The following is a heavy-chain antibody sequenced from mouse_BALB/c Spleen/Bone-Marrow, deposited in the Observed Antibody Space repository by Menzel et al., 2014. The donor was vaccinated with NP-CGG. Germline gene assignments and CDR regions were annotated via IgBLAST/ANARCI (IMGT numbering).Heavy chain of an antibody. V-gene: IGHV1-4*01. CDR2: INPSTGYT. J-gene: IGHJ3*01. D-gene: IGHD1-1*01. CDR1: GYTFTSYR. Sequence: SGAELAKPGASVKMSCRASGYTFTSYRMHWVKQRPGQGLEWIGYINPSTGYTEYNQKFKDKATLTADKSSSTAYMRLSSLTSEDSAVYYCARSYYDGSSFAYWGQGTLVTVSA. CDR3: ARSYYDGSSFAY.